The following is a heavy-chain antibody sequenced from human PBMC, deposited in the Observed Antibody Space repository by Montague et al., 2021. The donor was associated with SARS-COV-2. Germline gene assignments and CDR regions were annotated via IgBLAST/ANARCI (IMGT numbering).Heavy chain of an antibody. Sequence: ETLSLTCSVSGASMRTYYWTWIRESPGRGLERIGYISNSGITNYNPSLTSRATISLDTSKTQFSLKLTSVTTSDTALYYCARDLGWGRWYIDVWGRGTLVTVSS. CDR3: ARDLGWGRWYIDV. CDR2: ISNSGIT. J-gene: IGHJ2*01. CDR1: GASMRTYY. V-gene: IGHV4-59*01. D-gene: IGHD1-26*01.